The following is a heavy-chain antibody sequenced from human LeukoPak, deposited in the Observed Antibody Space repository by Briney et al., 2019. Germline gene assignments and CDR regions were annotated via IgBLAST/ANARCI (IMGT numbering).Heavy chain of an antibody. CDR3: AKDPGAVVVQAYYLDH. V-gene: IGHV3-30*18. CDR1: GFRFRNFG. Sequence: PGGSLRLSCVDSGFRFRNFGMHWVRQAPGKGLEWVAVISHDGTNTYYADSVRGRFTISRDNSKNTLYLQMNSLRPEDTAVYYCAKDPGAVVVQAYYLDHWGQGTLVTVSS. J-gene: IGHJ4*02. D-gene: IGHD2-21*01. CDR2: ISHDGTNT.